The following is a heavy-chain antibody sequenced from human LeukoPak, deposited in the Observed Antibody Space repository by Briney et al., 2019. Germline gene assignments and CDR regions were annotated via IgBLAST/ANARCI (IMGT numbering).Heavy chain of an antibody. D-gene: IGHD6-6*01. CDR2: ISGSGGST. CDR1: GFTFSSYA. J-gene: IGHJ4*02. CDR3: AKDKGYSSSSSFDY. V-gene: IGHV3-23*01. Sequence: GGSLRLSCAASGFTFSSYAMSWVRQAPGKGLEWVSAISGSGGSTYYADSVKGRSTISRDNSKNTLYLQMNSLRAEDTAVYYCAKDKGYSSSSSFDYWGQGTLVTVSS.